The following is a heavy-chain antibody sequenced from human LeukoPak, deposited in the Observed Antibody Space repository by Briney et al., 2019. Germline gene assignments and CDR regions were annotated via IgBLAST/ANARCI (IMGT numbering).Heavy chain of an antibody. CDR3: AIEHNFYESGRGFEP. D-gene: IGHD3-10*01. V-gene: IGHV3-21*01. J-gene: IGHJ5*02. Sequence: GGSLRLSCAVSGFSFSSYSINCVRQAPGKGLEWVSSISSNSGYIHYADSVKGRFTISRDDGKNTLYLQMICQSAEDTAVYYCAIEHNFYESGRGFEPWGQGTLVTVSS. CDR2: ISSNSGYI. CDR1: GFSFSSYS.